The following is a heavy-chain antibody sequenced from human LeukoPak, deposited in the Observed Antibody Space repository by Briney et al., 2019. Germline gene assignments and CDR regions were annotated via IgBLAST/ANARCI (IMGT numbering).Heavy chain of an antibody. J-gene: IGHJ4*02. Sequence: GGSLRLSCAASGLTFGSYSMGWVRQAPGNGLEWVSAISGPGGGTYYADFVKGRFTISRDNSKNTLYLQMNSLRAEDTAIYYCAKYGSAWVYFLDFWGQGTLVTVSS. CDR2: ISGPGGGT. CDR3: AKYGSAWVYFLDF. D-gene: IGHD6-25*01. V-gene: IGHV3-23*01. CDR1: GLTFGSYS.